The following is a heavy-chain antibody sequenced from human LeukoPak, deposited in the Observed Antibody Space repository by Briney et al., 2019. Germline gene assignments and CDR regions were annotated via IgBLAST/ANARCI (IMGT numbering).Heavy chain of an antibody. Sequence: GGSLRLSCAASGFTFSSYWMSWVRQAPGKGLEWVANIKQDGSEKYYVDSVKGRFTISRDNAKNSLYLQMNSLRAEDTAVYYCARDQGYCSSTSCYWGYFDYWGQGTLVTVSS. CDR2: IKQDGSEK. J-gene: IGHJ4*02. D-gene: IGHD2-2*01. CDR1: GFTFSSYW. CDR3: ARDQGYCSSTSCYWGYFDY. V-gene: IGHV3-7*01.